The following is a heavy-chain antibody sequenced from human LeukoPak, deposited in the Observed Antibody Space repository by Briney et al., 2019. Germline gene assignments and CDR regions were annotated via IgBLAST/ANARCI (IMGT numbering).Heavy chain of an antibody. J-gene: IGHJ6*02. CDR1: GFTFASYA. D-gene: IGHD3-22*01. CDR2: ISGSGGST. V-gene: IGHV3-23*01. Sequence: PGGSLRLSCAASGFTFASYAMTWVRQAPGKGLEWFSAISGSGGSTYYADSVKGRFTISRDNYKNTLYLQMNSLRAEDTDVYYCARDSGVYDSSGYYGLSYYGMDVWGQGTTVTVSS. CDR3: ARDSGVYDSSGYYGLSYYGMDV.